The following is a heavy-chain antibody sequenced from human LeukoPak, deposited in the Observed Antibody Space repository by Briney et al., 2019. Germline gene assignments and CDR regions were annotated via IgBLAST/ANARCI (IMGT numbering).Heavy chain of an antibody. D-gene: IGHD4-17*01. CDR2: INHSGST. J-gene: IGHJ4*02. CDR3: ARVSTGGAYFDY. CDR1: GGSFSGYY. V-gene: IGHV4-34*01. Sequence: PSETLSLTCAVYGGSFSGYYWSWIRQPPGKGLEWIGEINHSGSTNYNPSLKSRVTISVDTSKNQFSLKLSSVTAADTAVYYCARVSTGGAYFDYWGQGTLVTVSS.